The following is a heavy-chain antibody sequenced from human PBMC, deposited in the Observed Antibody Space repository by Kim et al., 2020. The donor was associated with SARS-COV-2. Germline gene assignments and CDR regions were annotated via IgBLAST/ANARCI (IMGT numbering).Heavy chain of an antibody. CDR2: IDPDGNTA. J-gene: IGHJ4*02. Sequence: GGSLRLSCAASGFTFSTYWMHWVRQAPGKGLSCVSRIDPDGNTADCAASVKGRFTISRDNAKNTLYLQMNSLRAEDTAVYYCVRGSNAWRGVDYWGLGTLVTVSS. D-gene: IGHD3-3*01. CDR1: GFTFSTYW. CDR3: VRGSNAWRGVDY. V-gene: IGHV3-74*01.